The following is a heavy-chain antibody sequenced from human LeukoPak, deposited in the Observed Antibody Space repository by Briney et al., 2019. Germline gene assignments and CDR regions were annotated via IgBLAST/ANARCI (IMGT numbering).Heavy chain of an antibody. D-gene: IGHD6-25*01. J-gene: IGHJ3*02. CDR3: AKARNLAAPRDAFDI. CDR2: IRYDGSNK. V-gene: IGHV3-30*02. Sequence: PGGSLRLSCAASGFTFSSYGMHWVRQAPGKGLEWVAFIRYDGSNKYYADSVKGRFTISRDNSKNTLYLQMNSLRAEDTAVYYCAKARNLAAPRDAFDIWGQGTMVTVSS. CDR1: GFTFSSYG.